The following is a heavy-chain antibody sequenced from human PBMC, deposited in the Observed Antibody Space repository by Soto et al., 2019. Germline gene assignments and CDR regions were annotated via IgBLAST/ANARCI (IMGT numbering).Heavy chain of an antibody. D-gene: IGHD1-7*01. V-gene: IGHV1-46*03. Sequence: GASVKVSCKASGYTFTSYYMHWVRQAPGQGLEWMGIINPSGGSTSYAQKFQGRVTMTRDTSTSTVYMELSSLRSEDTAVYYCASTPKLGLGYYYYYMDVWGKGTTVTVSS. CDR2: INPSGGST. CDR1: GYTFTSYY. CDR3: ASTPKLGLGYYYYYMDV. J-gene: IGHJ6*03.